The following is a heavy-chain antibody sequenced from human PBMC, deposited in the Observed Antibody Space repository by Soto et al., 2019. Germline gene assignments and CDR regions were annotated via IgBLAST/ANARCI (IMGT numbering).Heavy chain of an antibody. V-gene: IGHV3-13*01. CDR1: GFTFSSYD. Sequence: GGSLRLSCAASGFTFSSYDMHWVRQATGKGLEWVSAIGTAGDTYYPGSVKGRFTISRENAKNSLYLQMNSPRAEDTAVYYCARASQYGSGSYGYYYYYGMDVWGQGTTVTVSS. J-gene: IGHJ6*02. D-gene: IGHD3-10*01. CDR3: ARASQYGSGSYGYYYYYGMDV. CDR2: IGTAGDT.